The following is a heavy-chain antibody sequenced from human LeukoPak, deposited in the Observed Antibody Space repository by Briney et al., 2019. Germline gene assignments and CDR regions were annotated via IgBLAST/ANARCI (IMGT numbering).Heavy chain of an antibody. V-gene: IGHV4-4*07. D-gene: IGHD2-15*01. CDR3: ARDCSGGTCYSGVIDY. CDR1: GDSLSSSY. CDR2: IYTDGNI. J-gene: IGHJ4*01. Sequence: SETLSLTCTVSGDSLSSSYWSWIRQPAGKGLEWIGRIYTDGNINYNPSLKSRVTMSLDTSTNQFSLRLYSVTAADAAVYYCARDCSGGTCYSGVIDYWGHGTLVTVSS.